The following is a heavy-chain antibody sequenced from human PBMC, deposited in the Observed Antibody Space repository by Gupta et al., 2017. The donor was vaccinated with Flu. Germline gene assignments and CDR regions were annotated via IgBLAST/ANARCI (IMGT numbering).Heavy chain of an antibody. CDR1: GGSVSGDFYY. Sequence: QVQLQESGPGLLKPSQTLSLTSTVSGGSVSGDFYYWSWLGKRPGKGLEWMADIFYSGGTAYSPSLRSRVTISLDTSKDQFSLNLKSVTAADTAVYFCARGTGGYFDAWGRGTPVTVSS. V-gene: IGHV4-31*03. CDR3: ARGTGGYFDA. J-gene: IGHJ4*02. D-gene: IGHD2-8*02. CDR2: IFYSGGT.